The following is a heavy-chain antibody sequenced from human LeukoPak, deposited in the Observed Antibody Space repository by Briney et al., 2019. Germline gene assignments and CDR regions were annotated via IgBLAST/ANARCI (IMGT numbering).Heavy chain of an antibody. CDR2: IYHSGGT. D-gene: IGHD2-2*01. J-gene: IGHJ4*02. Sequence: TSSQTLSLTCTVSGGSISSGGYYWSWIRQPPGKGLEWIGYIYHSGGTYYNPSLKSRVTISVDRSKNQFSLKLSSVTAADTAVYYCARESRSTSCIDYWGQGTLVTVSS. CDR1: GGSISSGGYY. V-gene: IGHV4-30-2*01. CDR3: ARESRSTSCIDY.